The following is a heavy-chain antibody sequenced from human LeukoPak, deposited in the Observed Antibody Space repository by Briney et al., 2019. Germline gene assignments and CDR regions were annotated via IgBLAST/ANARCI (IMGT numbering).Heavy chain of an antibody. Sequence: GGSLRLSCAASGFTFSDYSMNWVRQAPGKGLEWVSYISPSSSIIYYADSVKGRFTIPRDNAKNSLYLQMNSLRAEDTAVYYCARGSRTPDYWGQGTLVTVSS. V-gene: IGHV3-48*01. J-gene: IGHJ4*02. CDR1: GFTFSDYS. CDR3: ARGSRTPDY. CDR2: ISPSSSII.